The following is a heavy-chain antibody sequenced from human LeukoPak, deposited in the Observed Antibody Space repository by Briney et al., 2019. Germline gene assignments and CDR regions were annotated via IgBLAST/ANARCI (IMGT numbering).Heavy chain of an antibody. CDR3: AKGVRSSGDYSDAFDI. J-gene: IGHJ3*02. D-gene: IGHD4-17*01. CDR2: ISYDGSNK. Sequence: PGRSLRLSCAASGXTFXXXGXXWXXXAXGXXVXXVXXISYDGSNKYYADSVKGRFTIYRDNSKNTLYLKMNSLRVEDTAVYYCAKGVRSSGDYSDAFDIWGQGTMVTVSS. V-gene: IGHV3-30*18. CDR1: GXTFXXXG.